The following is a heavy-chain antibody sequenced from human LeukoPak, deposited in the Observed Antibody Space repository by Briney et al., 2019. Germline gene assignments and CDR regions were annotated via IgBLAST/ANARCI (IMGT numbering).Heavy chain of an antibody. CDR3: ARPRRVGYCSSTSCPLYYYYMDV. D-gene: IGHD2-2*01. Sequence: GASVKVSCKASGYTFTGYYMHWVRQAPGQGLEWMGWINPNSGGTNYAQKFQGRVTMTRDTSISTAYMELSRLRSDDTAVYYCARPRRVGYCSSTSCPLYYYYMDVWGKGTTVTVSS. CDR1: GYTFTGYY. V-gene: IGHV1-2*02. CDR2: INPNSGGT. J-gene: IGHJ6*03.